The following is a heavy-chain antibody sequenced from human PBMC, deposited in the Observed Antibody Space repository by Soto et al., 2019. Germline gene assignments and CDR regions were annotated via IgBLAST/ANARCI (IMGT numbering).Heavy chain of an antibody. CDR3: AKSRDAYNFYFYYGMDV. V-gene: IGHV3-30*18. J-gene: IGHJ6*02. CDR1: GFTFSNYG. Sequence: GGSLRLSCAASGFTFSNYGMHWVRQTPGKGLEWVAPILYDGSNKYYADSVKGRFTISRDNSKNTLYLQVSSLRAEDTAVYYCAKSRDAYNFYFYYGMDVWGQGTSVTVSS. CDR2: ILYDGSNK. D-gene: IGHD1-1*01.